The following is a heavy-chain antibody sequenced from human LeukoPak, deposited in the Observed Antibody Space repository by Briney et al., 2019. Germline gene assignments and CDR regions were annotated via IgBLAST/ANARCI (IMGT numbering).Heavy chain of an antibody. V-gene: IGHV3-74*01. J-gene: IGHJ4*02. Sequence: GGSLRLSCAASGFTFSGYWMHWVRQAPGKGLVWVSHINTDGSTTTYADSVKGRFTISRDDSKNTLYLQMTGLRAEDTAIYYCASIPGFEKISDYWGQGTLVTVSA. D-gene: IGHD3-10*01. CDR2: INTDGSTT. CDR3: ASIPGFEKISDY. CDR1: GFTFSGYW.